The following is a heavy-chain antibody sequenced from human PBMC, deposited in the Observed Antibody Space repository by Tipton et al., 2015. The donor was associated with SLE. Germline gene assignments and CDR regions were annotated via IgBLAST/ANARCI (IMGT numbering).Heavy chain of an antibody. CDR3: ARVKYSSGWIDY. J-gene: IGHJ4*02. V-gene: IGHV4-59*12. D-gene: IGHD6-19*01. Sequence: TLSLTCSVSGGFISSYYWSWIRQPPGKGLEWIGYIYYSGTTYYNPSLKSRVTISVDTSKNQFSLKLSSVTAADTAVYYCARVKYSSGWIDYWGQGTLVTVSS. CDR2: IYYSGTT. CDR1: GGFISSYY.